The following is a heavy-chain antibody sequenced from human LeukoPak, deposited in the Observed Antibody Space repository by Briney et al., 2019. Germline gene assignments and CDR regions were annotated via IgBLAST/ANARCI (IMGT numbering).Heavy chain of an antibody. J-gene: IGHJ4*02. CDR2: ITGSGGST. Sequence: GGSLRLSCAASGFTFSSNAMSWVRQAPGKGLEWVSYITGSGGSTLYAESVKGRFTVSRDNSKNTLYLQMNSLRAEDTAVYYCAKGLSVASSFFDYWGQGTLVTVSS. CDR1: GFTFSSNA. D-gene: IGHD2-15*01. V-gene: IGHV3-23*01. CDR3: AKGLSVASSFFDY.